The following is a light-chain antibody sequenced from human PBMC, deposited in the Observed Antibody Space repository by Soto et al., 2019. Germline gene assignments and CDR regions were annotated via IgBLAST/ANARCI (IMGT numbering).Light chain of an antibody. J-gene: IGKJ2*01. CDR2: AAS. CDR3: QQSYSTPRT. CDR1: QSISNY. Sequence: DIQMTQSASSLSASIGDRVTITCRAGQSISNYLNWYQQKPGKAPKLLIYAASSLQSGVPSRFSGSGSGTDFTLTISSLQPEDFATYYCQQSYSTPRTFGQGTKLEIK. V-gene: IGKV1-39*01.